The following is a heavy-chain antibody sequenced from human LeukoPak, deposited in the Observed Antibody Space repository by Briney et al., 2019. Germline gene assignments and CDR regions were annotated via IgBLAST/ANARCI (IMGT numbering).Heavy chain of an antibody. CDR1: GGSISSSSYY. Sequence: SETLSLTCTVSGGSISSSSYYWGWIRQPPGKGLEWIVSIYYSGSTYYNPSLKSRVTKSVDTSKNQFSLKLSSVTAADTAVYYCARQVGLLYYFDYGGQGTLVTVSS. V-gene: IGHV4-39*01. J-gene: IGHJ4*02. CDR2: IYYSGST. D-gene: IGHD1-26*01. CDR3: ARQVGLLYYFDY.